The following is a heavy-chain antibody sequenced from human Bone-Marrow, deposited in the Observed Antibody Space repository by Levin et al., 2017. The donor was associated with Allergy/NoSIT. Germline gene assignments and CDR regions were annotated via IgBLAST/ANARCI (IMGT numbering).Heavy chain of an antibody. J-gene: IGHJ4*02. CDR1: GFTFSIYP. CDR2: ISYDGSRQ. D-gene: IGHD3-10*02. Sequence: PGGSLRLSCAASGFTFSIYPLHWVRQAPGKGLEWVALISYDGSRQYYADAVQGRFTISRENSKNTLFLQMNSLRTEDTAVYYCARDARPHDLGGNVPDYWGQGTLVTVSS. V-gene: IGHV3-30-3*01. CDR3: ARDARPHDLGGNVPDY.